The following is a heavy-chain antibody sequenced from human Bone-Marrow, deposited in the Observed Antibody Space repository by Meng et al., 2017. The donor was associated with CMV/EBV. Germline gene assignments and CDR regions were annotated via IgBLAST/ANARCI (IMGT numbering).Heavy chain of an antibody. CDR1: GYTFTGYY. CDR3: ARRGVFCSSTSCYTSGNWFDP. V-gene: IGHV1-2*02. Sequence: ASVKVSCKASGYTFTGYYMHWVRQAPGQGLEWMGWINPNSGGTNYAQKFQGRVTMTRDTSISTAYMELSRLRSDDTAVYYCARRGVFCSSTSCYTSGNWFDPWGQGALVTVSS. CDR2: INPNSGGT. J-gene: IGHJ5*02. D-gene: IGHD2-2*02.